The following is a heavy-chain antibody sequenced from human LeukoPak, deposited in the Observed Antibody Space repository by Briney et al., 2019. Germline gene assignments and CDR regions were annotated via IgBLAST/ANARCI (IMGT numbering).Heavy chain of an antibody. CDR3: ARDGAEKSSGYGFDY. Sequence: GSPRLSCVASGFTFSIYSMNWVRQAPGKELEWVSYISRSSSTLYYADSVRGRFTISRDNDKNSLYLQMNSLRDADTAVYYCARDGAEKSSGYGFDYWGQGTLVTVSS. CDR1: GFTFSIYS. D-gene: IGHD3-22*01. V-gene: IGHV3-48*02. CDR2: ISRSSSTL. J-gene: IGHJ4*02.